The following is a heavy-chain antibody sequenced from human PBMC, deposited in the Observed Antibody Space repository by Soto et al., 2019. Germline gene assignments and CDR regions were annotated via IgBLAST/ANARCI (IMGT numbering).Heavy chain of an antibody. Sequence: GGSLRLSCAASGFTFSSYSMNWVRQAPGKGLKWVSSISSSGSYIYYADSVKGRFTISRDNAKNSLYLQMNSLRAEDTAVYYCARPLEVRDAFDIWGQGTVVTVSS. CDR1: GFTFSSYS. D-gene: IGHD3-10*01. CDR3: ARPLEVRDAFDI. J-gene: IGHJ3*02. CDR2: ISSSGSYI. V-gene: IGHV3-21*01.